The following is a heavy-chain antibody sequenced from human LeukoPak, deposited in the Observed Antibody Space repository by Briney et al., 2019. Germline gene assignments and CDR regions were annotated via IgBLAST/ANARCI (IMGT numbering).Heavy chain of an antibody. V-gene: IGHV3-48*03. J-gene: IGHJ4*02. Sequence: PGGSLRLSCAASGFSFSSYEMNWVRQAPGKGLEWVSYISSSGSTIYYADSVKGRFTISRDNAKSTVYLQVNSLRAEDTAVYYCACLITARPFDYWGQGTLVTVSS. CDR3: ACLITARPFDY. CDR1: GFSFSSYE. CDR2: ISSSGSTI. D-gene: IGHD6-6*01.